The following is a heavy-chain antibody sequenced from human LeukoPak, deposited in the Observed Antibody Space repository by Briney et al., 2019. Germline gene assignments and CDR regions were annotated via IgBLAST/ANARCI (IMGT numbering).Heavy chain of an antibody. CDR3: ARQSISGSSLSYFYY. CDR2: IYDSGST. J-gene: IGHJ4*02. Sequence: AGTLSLTCTVSGGSFSSYSWSWIRQPPGKGLGWVGNIYDSGSTNYNPYLTRRVTTSVDTSTNKCSLTLSYVTEAEAPAYYYARQSISGSSLSYFYYWGQGTLVNVSS. D-gene: IGHD3-22*01. CDR1: GGSFSSYS. V-gene: IGHV4-59*08.